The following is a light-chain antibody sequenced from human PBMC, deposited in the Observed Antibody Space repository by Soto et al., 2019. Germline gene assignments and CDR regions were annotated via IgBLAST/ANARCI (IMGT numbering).Light chain of an antibody. Sequence: QSALTQPASVSGSPGQSITISCTGTSSDVGGYNYVSWYQQHPGKAPKLMIYDGINLPSGVSNRFSGSKSGNSASLTISGLQAEDEADYYCRSYTSSSTYVVFGGGTKLTVL. V-gene: IGLV2-14*03. CDR3: RSYTSSSTYVV. CDR1: SSDVGGYNY. CDR2: DGI. J-gene: IGLJ2*01.